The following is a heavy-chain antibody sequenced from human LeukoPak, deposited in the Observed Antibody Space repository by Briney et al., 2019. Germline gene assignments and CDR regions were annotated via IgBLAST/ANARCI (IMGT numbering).Heavy chain of an antibody. CDR2: TSSSSSYI. Sequence: PGGSLRLSCAASGFTFSSYSMNWVRQAPGKGLEWVSSTSSSSSYIYYADSVKGRFTISRDNAKNSLYLQMNSLRAEDTAVYYCAGGGVVVPAAYYYYMDVWGKGTTVTVSS. D-gene: IGHD2-2*01. J-gene: IGHJ6*03. V-gene: IGHV3-21*01. CDR3: AGGGVVVPAAYYYYMDV. CDR1: GFTFSSYS.